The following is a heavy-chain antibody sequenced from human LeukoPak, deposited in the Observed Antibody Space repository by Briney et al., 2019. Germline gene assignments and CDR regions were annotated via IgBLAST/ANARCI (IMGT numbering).Heavy chain of an antibody. CDR1: GYTFTSYG. V-gene: IGHV1-18*01. J-gene: IGHJ3*02. CDR2: ISAYNGNT. Sequence: ASVKVSCKASGYTFTSYGISWVRQAPGQGLEWMGWISAYNGNTNYAQKLQGRVTMTTDTSTSTAYMELRSLRSDDTTVYSCARGPRIAARPDAFDIWGQGTMVTVSS. CDR3: ARGPRIAARPDAFDI. D-gene: IGHD6-6*01.